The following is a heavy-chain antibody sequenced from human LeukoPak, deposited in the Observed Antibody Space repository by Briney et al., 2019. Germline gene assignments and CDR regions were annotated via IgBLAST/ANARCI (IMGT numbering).Heavy chain of an antibody. D-gene: IGHD3-22*01. CDR2: ISGSGGST. J-gene: IGHJ4*02. Sequence: GGSLRLSCAASGFTFSSDAMSRVRQAPGKRLEWVSAISGSGGSTYYADSVKGRFTISRDNSKNTLYLQMNSLRAEDTAVYYCAKDPRYYYDSSGYYSPFYFDYWGQGTLVTVSS. V-gene: IGHV3-23*01. CDR1: GFTFSSDA. CDR3: AKDPRYYYDSSGYYSPFYFDY.